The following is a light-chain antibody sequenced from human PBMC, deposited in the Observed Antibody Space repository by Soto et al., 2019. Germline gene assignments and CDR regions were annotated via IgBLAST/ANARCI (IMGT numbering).Light chain of an antibody. CDR3: QQYNNWPGT. J-gene: IGKJ2*01. V-gene: IGKV3-15*01. Sequence: EVVLTQSPGTLSLSPGERATLSCRASQSIGSSYLAWYQQKPGQAPRLLIYGASTGATGTPARFSGSGSGTEFTLTIGSLQSEDFAVYYCQQYNNWPGTFGQGTKVDIK. CDR1: QSIGSSY. CDR2: GAS.